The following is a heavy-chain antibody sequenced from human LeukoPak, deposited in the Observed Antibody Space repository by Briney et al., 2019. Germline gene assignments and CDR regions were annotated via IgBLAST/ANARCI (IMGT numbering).Heavy chain of an antibody. J-gene: IGHJ4*02. Sequence: SETLSLTCTVSGGSISSSSYYWGWIRQPPGKGLEWIGSIYYSGSTYYNPSFKSRVTISVDTSKNQFSLKLSSVTAADTAVYYCASYQLVAYYFDYWGQGTLVTVSS. D-gene: IGHD6-13*01. CDR3: ASYQLVAYYFDY. V-gene: IGHV4-39*01. CDR2: IYYSGST. CDR1: GGSISSSSYY.